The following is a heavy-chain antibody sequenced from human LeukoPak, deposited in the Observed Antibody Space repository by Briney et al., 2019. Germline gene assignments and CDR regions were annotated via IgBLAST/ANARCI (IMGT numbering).Heavy chain of an antibody. J-gene: IGHJ3*02. CDR2: ISSSSSTI. CDR3: ARVYYDSSGYYDAFDI. Sequence: GGSLRLSCAASGFTFSSYSMNWVRQAPGKGLEWVSYISSSSSTIYYADSVKGRFTISRANAKNSLYLQMNSLRAEDTAVYYCARVYYDSSGYYDAFDIWGQGTVVTVSS. CDR1: GFTFSSYS. V-gene: IGHV3-48*01. D-gene: IGHD3-22*01.